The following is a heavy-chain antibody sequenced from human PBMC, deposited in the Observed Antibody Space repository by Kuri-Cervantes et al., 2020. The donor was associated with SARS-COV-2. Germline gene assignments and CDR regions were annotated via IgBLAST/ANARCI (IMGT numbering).Heavy chain of an antibody. D-gene: IGHD3-10*01. CDR2: IDPSDSYT. CDR3: ARLAKMVRGVIGLDY. Sequence: KVSCKASGYTFTDYAIHWVRQMPGKGLEWMGRIDPSDSYTNYSPSFQGHVTISADKSISTAYLQWSSLKASDTAMYYCARLAKMVRGVIGLDYWGQGTLVTVSS. CDR1: GYTFTDYA. V-gene: IGHV5-10-1*01. J-gene: IGHJ4*02.